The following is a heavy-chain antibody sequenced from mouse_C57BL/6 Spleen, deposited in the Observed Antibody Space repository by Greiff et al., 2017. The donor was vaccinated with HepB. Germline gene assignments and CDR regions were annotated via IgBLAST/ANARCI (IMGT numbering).Heavy chain of an antibody. Sequence: EVQRVESGGGLVKPGGSLKLSCAASGFTFSSYAMSWVRQTPEKRLEWVATISDGGSYTYYPDNVKGRFTISRDNAKNNLYLQMSHLKSEDTAMYYCARALYYSILFAYWGQGTLVTVSA. CDR2: ISDGGSYT. CDR3: ARALYYSILFAY. CDR1: GFTFSSYA. D-gene: IGHD2-5*01. V-gene: IGHV5-4*01. J-gene: IGHJ3*01.